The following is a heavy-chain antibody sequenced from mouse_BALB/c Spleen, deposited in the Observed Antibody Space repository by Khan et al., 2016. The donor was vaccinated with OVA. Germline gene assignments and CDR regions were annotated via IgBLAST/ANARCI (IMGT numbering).Heavy chain of an antibody. CDR3: ARQPYYHYNVMDY. J-gene: IGHJ4*01. V-gene: IGHV2-6-1*01. Sequence: VQLQESGPGLVAPSQSLSITCTISGFSLANYGVHWVRQPPGKGLEWLVLMWGDGSTSYNSVLKSRLTVSTDNSRSQVFLKMNSLQTDDTAMYFCARQPYYHYNVMDYGGQGTSGTVSS. CDR2: MWGDGST. CDR1: GFSLANYG. D-gene: IGHD2-10*01.